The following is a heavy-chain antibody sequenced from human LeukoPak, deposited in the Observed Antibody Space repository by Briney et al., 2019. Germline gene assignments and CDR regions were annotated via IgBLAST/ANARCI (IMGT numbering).Heavy chain of an antibody. D-gene: IGHD2-8*02. CDR2: ISGRGGST. V-gene: IGHV3-23*01. Sequence: PGGSLRLSCAASGFTFSSYAMSWVRQAPGKGLEWVSAISGRGGSTYYADSVKGRFTISRDNSKNTLYLQMNSLRAEDTAVYYCAKPKHALVGPFDYWGQGTLVTVSS. CDR3: AKPKHALVGPFDY. J-gene: IGHJ4*02. CDR1: GFTFSSYA.